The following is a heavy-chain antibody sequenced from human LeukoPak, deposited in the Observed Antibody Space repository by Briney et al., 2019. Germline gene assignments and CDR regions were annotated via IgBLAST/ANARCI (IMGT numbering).Heavy chain of an antibody. CDR2: AGSSSR. Sequence: GGSLRLSCLASGFSFCNYAMSWVRQAPGKGLEWVSNAGSSSRLYGDSVKGRFSVSRDNSKNTLYLQMNSLRADDTAVYYCAKQRGALRENYYMDVWGKGTTVTVSS. CDR3: AKQRGALRENYYMDV. CDR1: GFSFCNYA. J-gene: IGHJ6*03. V-gene: IGHV3-23*01.